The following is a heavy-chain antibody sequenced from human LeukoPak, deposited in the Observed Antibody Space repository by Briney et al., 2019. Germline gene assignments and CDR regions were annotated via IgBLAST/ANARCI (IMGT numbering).Heavy chain of an antibody. Sequence: PGGPLRLSCAASGFTFSSYAMHWVRQAPGKGLEWVAVISYDGSNKYYADSVKGRFTISRDNSKNTLYLQMNSLRAEDTAVYYCARGRQQLVFYWFDPWGQGTLVTVSS. CDR2: ISYDGSNK. J-gene: IGHJ5*02. CDR3: ARGRQQLVFYWFDP. V-gene: IGHV3-30-3*01. D-gene: IGHD6-13*01. CDR1: GFTFSSYA.